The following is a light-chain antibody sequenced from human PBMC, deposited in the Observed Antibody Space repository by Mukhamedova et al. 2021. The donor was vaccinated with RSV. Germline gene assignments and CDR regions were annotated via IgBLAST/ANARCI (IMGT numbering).Light chain of an antibody. Sequence: GYNYVEWYLQKPGQSPHLLIYLGSTRASGVPDRFSGSGTGTDFTLRISRVEAEDVGVYYCMQALQTPYTFGQGTQLEIK. CDR3: MQALQTPYT. V-gene: IGKV2-28*01. CDR2: LGS. CDR1: GYNY. J-gene: IGKJ2*01.